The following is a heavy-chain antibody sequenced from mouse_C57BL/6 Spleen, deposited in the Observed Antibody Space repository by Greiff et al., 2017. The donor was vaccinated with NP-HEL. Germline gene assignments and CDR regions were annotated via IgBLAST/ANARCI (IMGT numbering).Heavy chain of an antibody. Sequence: QVQLKQSGAELVRPGASVTLSCKASGYTFTDYEMHWVKQTPVHGLEWIGAIDPETGGTAYNQKFKGKAILTADKSSSTAYMELRSLTSEDSAVYYCTRNWEDYWGQGTTLTVSS. CDR2: IDPETGGT. D-gene: IGHD4-1*01. V-gene: IGHV1-15*01. J-gene: IGHJ2*01. CDR3: TRNWEDY. CDR1: GYTFTDYE.